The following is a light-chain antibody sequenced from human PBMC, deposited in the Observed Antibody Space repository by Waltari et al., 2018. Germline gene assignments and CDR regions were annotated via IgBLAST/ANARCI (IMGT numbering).Light chain of an antibody. V-gene: IGLV2-14*03. CDR3: NSFTLGTALLV. Sequence: QSALTQPASVSGSPGQSITISCTGTSSDVGGYKYVSCYHQHPGKAPNLIIYDVKNRPSGVSNRFSGSKSANTASLTISGLQAEDEADYYCNSFTLGTALLVFGGGTKLTVL. CDR2: DVK. J-gene: IGLJ2*01. CDR1: SSDVGGYKY.